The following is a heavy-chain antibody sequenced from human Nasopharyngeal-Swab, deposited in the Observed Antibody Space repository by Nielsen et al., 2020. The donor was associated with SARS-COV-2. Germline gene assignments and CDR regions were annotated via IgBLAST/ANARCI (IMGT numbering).Heavy chain of an antibody. Sequence: ETRCLTCATSGFTFSPYTMTWVRKAQGKGLKGSSYITSGNSVQYADSVRGRFTISRDNAKNSLYLQMNSLTAEDTAVYYCARERGGGYGDYWGQGTLVTASS. CDR1: GFTFSPYT. V-gene: IGHV3-48*04. CDR3: ARERGGGYGDY. D-gene: IGHD5-12*01. CDR2: ITSGNSV. J-gene: IGHJ4*02.